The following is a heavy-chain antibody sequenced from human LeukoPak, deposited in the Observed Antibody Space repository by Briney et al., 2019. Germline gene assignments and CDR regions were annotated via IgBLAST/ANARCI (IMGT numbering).Heavy chain of an antibody. Sequence: SQTLSLTCAISGDSASNNSAAWNWIRQSPSRGLEWLGRTYYRSKWYNDYPLSVKSRITINPDTSKNQFSLQLKSVTPEDTAVYYCARALAREGYYFDYWDQGTLVTVSS. CDR1: GDSASNNSAA. V-gene: IGHV6-1*01. J-gene: IGHJ4*02. CDR2: TYYRSKWYN. D-gene: IGHD3-10*01. CDR3: ARALAREGYYFDY.